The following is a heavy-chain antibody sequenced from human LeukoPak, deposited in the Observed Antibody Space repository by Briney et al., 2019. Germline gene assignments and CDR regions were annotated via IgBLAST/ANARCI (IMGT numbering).Heavy chain of an antibody. CDR1: GGSISNSSYY. J-gene: IGHJ4*02. CDR3: ARQMYSSGWYLAFDY. D-gene: IGHD6-19*01. Sequence: PSETLSLTCTVSGGSISNSSYYWGWIRQPPGKGLEWIGSIYYSGSTYYNPSLKSRVTISVDTSKNQFSLKLSSVTAADTAVYYCARQMYSSGWYLAFDYWGQGTLVTVSS. V-gene: IGHV4-39*01. CDR2: IYYSGST.